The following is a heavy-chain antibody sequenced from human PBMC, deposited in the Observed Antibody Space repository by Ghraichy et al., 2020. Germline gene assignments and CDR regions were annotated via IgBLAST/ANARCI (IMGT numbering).Heavy chain of an antibody. V-gene: IGHV4-39*01. CDR2: IYYSGST. CDR1: GGSISSSSYY. Sequence: GSLRLSCTVSGGSISSSSYYWGWIRQPPGKGLEWIGSIYYSGSTYYNPSLKSRVTISVDTSKNQFSLKLSSVTAADTAVYYCAVSNTAAGRDWFDPWGQGTLVTVSS. D-gene: IGHD6-13*01. CDR3: AVSNTAAGRDWFDP. J-gene: IGHJ5*02.